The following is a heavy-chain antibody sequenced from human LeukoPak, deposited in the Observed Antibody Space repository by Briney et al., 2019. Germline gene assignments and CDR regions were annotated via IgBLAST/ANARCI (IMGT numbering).Heavy chain of an antibody. D-gene: IGHD2-2*01. CDR2: IYYSGIT. J-gene: IGHJ5*01. V-gene: IGHV4-39*07. CDR3: ARESDRYCISTSCRNWDDP. CDR1: GGSISNSSYY. Sequence: PSETLSLTCTVSGGSISNSSYYWVWIRQPPGKGPEGVGTIYYSGITYYAPSLKSRVTISVDTSKNQYSQKLTSVTAADTAAYYCARESDRYCISTSCRNWDDPWGQGTLVTVSS.